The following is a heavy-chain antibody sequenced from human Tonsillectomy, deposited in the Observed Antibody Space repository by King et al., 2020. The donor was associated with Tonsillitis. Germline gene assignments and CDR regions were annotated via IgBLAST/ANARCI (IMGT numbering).Heavy chain of an antibody. D-gene: IGHD3-3*01. J-gene: IGHJ5*02. CDR3: ARETSYDFWSGYPNWFDP. CDR1: GGSISSGSYY. V-gene: IGHV4-61*02. Sequence: VQLQESGPGLVKPSQTLSLTCNVSGGSISSGSYYWSWIRQPAGKGLEWIGRIYTSGSSNYNPSLKSRVTMSVATSQNQFSLKLSSVTAADTAVYYCARETSYDFWSGYPNWFDPWGQGTLVTVSS. CDR2: IYTSGSS.